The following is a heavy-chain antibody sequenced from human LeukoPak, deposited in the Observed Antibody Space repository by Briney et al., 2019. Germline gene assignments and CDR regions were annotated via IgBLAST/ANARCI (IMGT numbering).Heavy chain of an antibody. CDR3: ARGGSPRRYCSSTSCYTEYYYMDV. V-gene: IGHV1-2*02. CDR2: INPNSGGP. J-gene: IGHJ6*03. CDR1: GYTFTGYY. Sequence: VASVKVSCEASGYTFTGYYMHWVRQAPGQGLEWMGWINPNSGGPNYAQKFQGRVTMTRDTSISTAYMELSRLRSDDTAVYYCARGGSPRRYCSSTSCYTEYYYMDVWGKGTTVTVSS. D-gene: IGHD2-2*02.